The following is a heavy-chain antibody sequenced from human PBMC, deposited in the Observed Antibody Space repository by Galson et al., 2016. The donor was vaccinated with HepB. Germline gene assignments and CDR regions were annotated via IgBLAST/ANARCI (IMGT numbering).Heavy chain of an antibody. V-gene: IGHV3-23*01. CDR1: GFTFSDYV. CDR2: ISGSGGST. D-gene: IGHD2-15*01. CDR3: ARRIGLVGVVGKPSDY. J-gene: IGHJ4*02. Sequence: SLRLSCAASGFTFSDYVISWVRQAPGKGLEWVSLISGSGGSTYYADSVKGRFTISRDNSKNTLYLEMNSLRAADTAVYYCARRIGLVGVVGKPSDYWGQGSLVTGSS.